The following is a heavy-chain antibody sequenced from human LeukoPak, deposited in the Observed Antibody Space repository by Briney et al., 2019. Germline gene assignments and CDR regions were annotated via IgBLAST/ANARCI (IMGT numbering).Heavy chain of an antibody. Sequence: ASVKVSCKASGYTFTSYALNWVRQAPGQGLEWMGWINTNTGNPTYAQGFTGRFVFSLDTSVSTAYLQISSLKAEDAAVYYCARGAVLSDFEDFDYWGQGTLVTVSS. CDR1: GYTFTSYA. V-gene: IGHV7-4-1*02. CDR3: ARGAVLSDFEDFDY. CDR2: INTNTGNP. J-gene: IGHJ4*02. D-gene: IGHD2-21*02.